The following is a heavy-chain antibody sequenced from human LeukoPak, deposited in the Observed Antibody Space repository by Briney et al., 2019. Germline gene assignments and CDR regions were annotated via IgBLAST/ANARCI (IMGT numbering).Heavy chain of an antibody. CDR1: GFTFSSYS. D-gene: IGHD3-10*01. CDR3: AKDTVVRGVRSLYGMDV. CDR2: ISWNSGSI. V-gene: IGHV3-9*01. Sequence: GGSLRLSCAASGFTFSSYSMNWVRQAPGKGLEWVSGISWNSGSIGYADSVKGRFTISRDNAKDSLYLQINSLRAEDTALYYCAKDTVVRGVRSLYGMDVWGQGTTVTVSS. J-gene: IGHJ6*02.